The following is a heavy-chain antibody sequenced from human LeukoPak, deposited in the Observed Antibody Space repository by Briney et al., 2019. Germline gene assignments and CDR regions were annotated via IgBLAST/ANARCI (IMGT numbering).Heavy chain of an antibody. CDR1: GFTFSSYA. CDR2: ISGSGGST. CDR3: AKAGYASSSSRYFDY. Sequence: GGSLRLSCAASGFTFSSYAMSWVRQAPGKGLEWVSAISGSGGSTYYADSVKGRFTISRDNSKNTLYLQMNSLRAEDTAVYYCAKAGYASSSSRYFDYWGQGTLVTVSS. J-gene: IGHJ4*02. V-gene: IGHV3-23*01. D-gene: IGHD6-6*01.